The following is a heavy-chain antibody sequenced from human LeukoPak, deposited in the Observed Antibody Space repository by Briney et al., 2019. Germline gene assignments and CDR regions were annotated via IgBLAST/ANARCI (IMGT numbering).Heavy chain of an antibody. V-gene: IGHV3-30*02. CDR1: GFTFSSYG. D-gene: IGHD4-17*01. J-gene: IGHJ3*02. CDR3: AKQDYGDYSGAFDI. Sequence: GGSLRLSCAASGFTFSSYGMHWVRQAPGKGLEWVAFIRYDGSNKYYADSVKGRFTISRDNSKNTLYLQMNSLRAEDTAVYYCAKQDYGDYSGAFDIWGQGTMVTVSS. CDR2: IRYDGSNK.